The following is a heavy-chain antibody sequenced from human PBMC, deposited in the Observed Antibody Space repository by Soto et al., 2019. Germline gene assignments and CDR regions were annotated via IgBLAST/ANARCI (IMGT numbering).Heavy chain of an antibody. D-gene: IGHD2-2*01. CDR3: ARSIVVVPAAMQGYLFDY. J-gene: IGHJ4*02. CDR1: GGSISSGGYY. Sequence: QVQLQESGPGLVKPSQTLSLTCTVSGGSISSGGYYWSWIRQHPGKGLEWIGYIYYSGSTYYNPSRQSRVTISVDTSKNEFSLKLSAVTAADTAVYYCARSIVVVPAAMQGYLFDYWGQGTLVTVSS. V-gene: IGHV4-31*03. CDR2: IYYSGST.